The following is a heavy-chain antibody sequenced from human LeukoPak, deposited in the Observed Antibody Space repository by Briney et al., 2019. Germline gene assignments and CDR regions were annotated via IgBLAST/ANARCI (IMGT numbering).Heavy chain of an antibody. Sequence: SETLSLTCTVSGGSISSYYWSWIRQPAGKGLEWIGRIYTSGSTNYNPSLKSRVTMSVDTSKNQFSLKLSSVTAADTAVYYCARGRSAAMRYYYYYMDVWGQGTTVTVSS. CDR3: ARGRSAAMRYYYYYMDV. CDR1: GGSISSYY. CDR2: IYTSGST. D-gene: IGHD2-2*01. J-gene: IGHJ6*03. V-gene: IGHV4-4*07.